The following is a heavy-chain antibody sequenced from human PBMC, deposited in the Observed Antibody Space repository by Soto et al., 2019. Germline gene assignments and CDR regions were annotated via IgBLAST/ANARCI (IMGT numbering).Heavy chain of an antibody. Sequence: TLSLTCTVSGGSISNYYWSWIRQPPGKGLEWIGYIYYSGSTNYNPSLKSRVTISVDTSKNQFSLKLSSVTAADTAVYYCARYNWNYGYYYYYMDVWGKGTTVTV. CDR1: GGSISNYY. J-gene: IGHJ6*03. CDR2: IYYSGST. CDR3: ARYNWNYGYYYYYMDV. D-gene: IGHD1-7*01. V-gene: IGHV4-59*01.